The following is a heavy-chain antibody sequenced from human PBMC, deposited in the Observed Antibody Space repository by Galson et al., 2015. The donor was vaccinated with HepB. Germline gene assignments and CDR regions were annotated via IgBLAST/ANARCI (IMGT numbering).Heavy chain of an antibody. CDR2: IKSKTDGGTT. V-gene: IGHV3-15*01. CDR3: TTERGDYYGSGPYGS. Sequence: SLRLSCAASGFTVSNAWMTWVRQATGKGLEWVARIKSKTDGGTTDYAAPVKGRFSISRDDSKNTLYLQMNSLKTEDTAMYYCTTERGDYYGSGPYGSWGQGSLVTVSS. J-gene: IGHJ5*02. D-gene: IGHD3-10*01. CDR1: GFTVSNAW.